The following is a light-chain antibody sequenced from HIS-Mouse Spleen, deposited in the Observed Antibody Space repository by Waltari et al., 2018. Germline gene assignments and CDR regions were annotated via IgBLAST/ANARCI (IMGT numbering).Light chain of an antibody. V-gene: IGLV9-49*01. Sequence: QPVLTQPPSASASLGASVTLTCTLSRGYSTYKVDWYPQRPGKGPRFVRRGGTCGLVGSKGDGIPCRFSGLGSGLNRYRTIKNIQEEDESDYHCGADHGSGSNFVYWVFGGGTKLTVL. CDR2: GGTCGLVG. CDR1: RGYSTYK. CDR3: GADHGSGSNFVYWV. J-gene: IGLJ3*02.